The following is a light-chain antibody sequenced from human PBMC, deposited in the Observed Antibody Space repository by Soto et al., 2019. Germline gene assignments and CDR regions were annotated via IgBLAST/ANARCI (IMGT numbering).Light chain of an antibody. CDR1: SSNIGSNY. CDR3: AAWDNIVSGYV. Sequence: QSVLTQPPSASGTPGQSVTISCSGSSSNIGSNYVYWYQQLPGTAPKLLIYRHSQRPSGVPDRFSGSKSGTSASLAISGLRSEDEADYYCAAWDNIVSGYVFGTGTKVTVL. CDR2: RHS. V-gene: IGLV1-47*01. J-gene: IGLJ1*01.